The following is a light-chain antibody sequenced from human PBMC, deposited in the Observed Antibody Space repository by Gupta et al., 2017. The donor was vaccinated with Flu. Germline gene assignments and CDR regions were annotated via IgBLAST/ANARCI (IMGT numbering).Light chain of an antibody. V-gene: IGKV3-15*01. CDR1: QSVSTN. CDR3: QQYDNWRLT. CDR2: GAS. Sequence: GETATLACRASQSVSTNLAWYQQKPGQTPRRLIYGASSRATGFPARFSGSGSGTEFTLIISSLQSEDFAIYYCQQYDNWRLTFGGGTKVEIK. J-gene: IGKJ4*01.